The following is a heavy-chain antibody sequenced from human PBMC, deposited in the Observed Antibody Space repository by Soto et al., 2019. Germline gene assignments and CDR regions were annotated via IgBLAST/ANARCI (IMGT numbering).Heavy chain of an antibody. D-gene: IGHD3-3*01. CDR3: ARGGVLRFLAWRVRALYGMDV. CDR2: INPNSGGT. CDR1: GYTFTGYY. J-gene: IGHJ6*02. V-gene: IGHV1-2*04. Sequence: QVQLVQSGAEVKKPGASVKVSCKASGYTFTGYYMHWVRQAPGQGLEWMGWINPNSGGTNYAQKFQGWVTMTRDTSISTAYMELSRLRSDDTAVYYCARGGVLRFLAWRVRALYGMDVWGQGTTVTVSS.